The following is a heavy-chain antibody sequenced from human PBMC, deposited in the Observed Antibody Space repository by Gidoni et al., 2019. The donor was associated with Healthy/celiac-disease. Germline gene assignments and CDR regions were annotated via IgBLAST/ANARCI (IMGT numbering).Heavy chain of an antibody. CDR3: ASSGYSFPFGY. CDR1: GGSISTYY. Sequence: QVQLQASGPGLVKPSETLSLPCTVSGGSISTYYWSWIRQPPGKGLEWIGYIYYSGSTNYNPSLKSRVTISVDTSKNQFSLKLSSVTAADTAVYYCASSGYSFPFGYWGQGTLVTVSS. J-gene: IGHJ4*02. CDR2: IYYSGST. V-gene: IGHV4-59*01. D-gene: IGHD3-22*01.